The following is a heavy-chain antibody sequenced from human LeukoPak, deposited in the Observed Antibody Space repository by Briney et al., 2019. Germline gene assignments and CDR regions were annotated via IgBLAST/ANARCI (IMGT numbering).Heavy chain of an antibody. V-gene: IGHV1-46*01. Sequence: ASVKISCKASGYTFTSFYMHCVRQAPGQWLEWMGIINPSGGSTSYAQKFQGRVTMTRDTSTSTVYMELSSLRSEDTAVYYCAREWGYYYGMDVWGQGTTVTVSS. J-gene: IGHJ6*02. D-gene: IGHD7-27*01. CDR2: INPSGGST. CDR1: GYTFTSFY. CDR3: AREWGYYYGMDV.